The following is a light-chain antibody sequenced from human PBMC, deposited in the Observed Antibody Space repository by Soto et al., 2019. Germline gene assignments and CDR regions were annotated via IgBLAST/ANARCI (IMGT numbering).Light chain of an antibody. J-gene: IGKJ5*01. CDR1: QAINTY. V-gene: IGKV1-39*01. CDR2: GTS. Sequence: DIQMTQSPSFLSASVGDRVTISCRASQAINTYLNWYQQKPGKAPKLLIYGTSDLQNGVPSRFSGGGSGTDCTLTISCLQPEDFATYYCQQSYSTLLITFGQGTRLEV. CDR3: QQSYSTLLIT.